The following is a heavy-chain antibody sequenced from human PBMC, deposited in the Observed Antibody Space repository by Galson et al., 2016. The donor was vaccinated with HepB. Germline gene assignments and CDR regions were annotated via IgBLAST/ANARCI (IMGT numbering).Heavy chain of an antibody. Sequence: LRLSCAASGFIFGDYYMTWIRQPPGKGLEWIGEINRSGSANYNPSLKSRATISVDTSKNQFSLKLTSVTVADSAVYYCARGLVYFDFGMDVWGQGTTVTVSS. V-gene: IGHV4-34*01. CDR3: ARGLVYFDFGMDV. D-gene: IGHD6-6*01. CDR2: INRSGSA. CDR1: GFIFGDYY. J-gene: IGHJ6*02.